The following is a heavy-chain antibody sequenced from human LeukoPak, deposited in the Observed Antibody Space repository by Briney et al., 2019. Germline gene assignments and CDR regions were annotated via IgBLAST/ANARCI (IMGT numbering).Heavy chain of an antibody. CDR2: ISGSGVTT. D-gene: IGHD3-10*01. CDR3: AKMGSAPYYDHFDYFDY. J-gene: IGHJ4*02. CDR1: GLTFSTSA. V-gene: IGHV3-23*01. Sequence: GGSLRLSCGASGLTFSTSAMSWVRQAPGKGLEWVSGISGSGVTTYYADSVKGRFTISRDNSEDTVYLQMDSLRAEDTALYYCAKMGSAPYYDHFDYFDYWGQGTLVTVSS.